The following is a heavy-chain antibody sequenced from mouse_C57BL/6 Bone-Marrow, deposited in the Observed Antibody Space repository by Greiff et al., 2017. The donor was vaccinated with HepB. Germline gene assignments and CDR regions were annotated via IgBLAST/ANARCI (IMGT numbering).Heavy chain of an antibody. J-gene: IGHJ4*01. CDR1: GYTFTDYY. CDR3: AILGNYFAMDY. Sequence: EVQLQQSGPELVKPGASVKISCKASGYTFTDYYMNWVKQSHGKSLEWIGDINPNNGGTSYNQKFKGKATLTVDKSSSTAYMELLSLTSEDSAVYYCAILGNYFAMDYWGQGTSVTVSS. D-gene: IGHD3-3*01. V-gene: IGHV1-26*01. CDR2: INPNNGGT.